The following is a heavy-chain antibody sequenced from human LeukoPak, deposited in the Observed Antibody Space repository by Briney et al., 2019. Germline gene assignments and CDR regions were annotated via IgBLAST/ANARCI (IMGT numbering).Heavy chain of an antibody. CDR1: GASVSSDY. D-gene: IGHD3/OR15-3a*01. Sequence: SETLSPTCTVSGASVSSDYWSWFRQPPGKGLEWIESIYHSAQTMSNPSLKSPVSLSLDTTNNQFSMNLRSMTAAATPVFDCAIHPFRFPILSFGDRTAFSLSPASTKRPYF. V-gene: IGHV4-59*08. CDR2: IYHSAQT. CDR3: AIHPFRFPILSFGDRTAFSLSPASTKRPYF. J-gene: IGHJ4*01.